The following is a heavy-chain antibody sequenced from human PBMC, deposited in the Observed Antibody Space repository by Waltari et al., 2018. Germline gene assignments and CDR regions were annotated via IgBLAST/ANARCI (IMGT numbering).Heavy chain of an antibody. J-gene: IGHJ3*01. CDR2: IKTVGTRL. CDR1: GFTLSDFW. V-gene: IGHV3-7*03. Sequence: QLVESGGGLVQPGGSLRLSCAASGFTLSDFWMTWVRQAPGRGLECVANIKTVGTRLTYAESWSGRFSISRDNVKNLLYLQMGSLRAEDTATYYCARDRDYSDGSNYYDAFDLWGQGTAVTVSS. CDR3: ARDRDYSDGSNYYDAFDL. D-gene: IGHD4-4*01.